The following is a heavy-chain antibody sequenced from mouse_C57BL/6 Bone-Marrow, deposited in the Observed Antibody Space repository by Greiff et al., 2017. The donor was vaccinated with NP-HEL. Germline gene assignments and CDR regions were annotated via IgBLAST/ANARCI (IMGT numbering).Heavy chain of an antibody. CDR3: ARGYYYGSRGLDV. CDR2: IDPSDSET. D-gene: IGHD1-1*01. Sequence: QVQLQQPGAELVRPGSSVKLSCKASGYTFTSYWMHWVKQRPIQGLEWIGNIDPSDSETHYNQKFKDKATLTVDKSSSTAYMQLSSLTSEDSAVYYCARGYYYGSRGLDVWGTGTTVTVSS. CDR1: GYTFTSYW. J-gene: IGHJ1*03. V-gene: IGHV1-52*01.